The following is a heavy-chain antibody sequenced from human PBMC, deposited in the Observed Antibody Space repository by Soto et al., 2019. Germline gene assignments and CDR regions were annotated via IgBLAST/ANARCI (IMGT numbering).Heavy chain of an antibody. V-gene: IGHV1-69*13. CDR3: ASRLAARFEDY. D-gene: IGHD6-6*01. Sequence: GASVKVSCKASGGTFSSYAISWVRQAPGQGLEWMGGITPIFGTANYAQKFQGRVTITADESTSTAYMELSSLRSEDTAVYYCASRLAARFEDYWGQGTLVTAPQ. CDR2: ITPIFGTA. J-gene: IGHJ4*02. CDR1: GGTFSSYA.